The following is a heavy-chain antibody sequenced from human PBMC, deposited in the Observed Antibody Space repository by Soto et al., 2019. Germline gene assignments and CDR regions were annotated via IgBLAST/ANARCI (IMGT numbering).Heavy chain of an antibody. D-gene: IGHD3-3*01. Sequence: PGESLKISCAASGFSFASYSMNWLRQAPGKGLEWVSSISSKPNRTSFYIHYAESVKGRFTISRDNAKNSLYLQMNSLRAEDTAVYYCARRHTYYDFWSGYYIPYYFDYWGQGTLVTVSS. CDR2: ISSKPNRTSFYI. V-gene: IGHV3-21*01. J-gene: IGHJ4*02. CDR1: GFSFASYS. CDR3: ARRHTYYDFWSGYYIPYYFDY.